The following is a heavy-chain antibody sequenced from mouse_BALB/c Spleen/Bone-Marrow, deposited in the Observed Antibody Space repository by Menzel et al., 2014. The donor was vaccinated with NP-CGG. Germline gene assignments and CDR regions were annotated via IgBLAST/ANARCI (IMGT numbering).Heavy chain of an antibody. V-gene: IGHV2-4*02. CDR2: IWSGGTT. D-gene: IGHD2-1*01. J-gene: IGHJ2*01. CDR1: GFSLINHG. Sequence: VQLQQSGPGLVQPSQSLSITCTVSGFSLINHGIHWVRQPPGKGLEWLGVIWSGGTTDYNATFIPRLSISKDKSKSQVLFKMSSLQVDDTATYYCARSGNYDFFDHWGQGTTLTVSS. CDR3: ARSGNYDFFDH.